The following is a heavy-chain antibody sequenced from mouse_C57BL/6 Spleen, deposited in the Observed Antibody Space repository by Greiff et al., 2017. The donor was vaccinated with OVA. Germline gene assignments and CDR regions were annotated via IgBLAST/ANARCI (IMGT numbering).Heavy chain of an antibody. CDR3: TVVATVDY. CDR2: IDPENGDT. D-gene: IGHD1-1*01. Sequence: VQLQQSGAELVRPGASVKLSCTASGFNIKDDYMHWVKQRPEQGLEWIGWIDPENGDTEYASKFQGKATITADTSSNTASLQLSSLTSEDTAVYYCTVVATVDYWGQGTTLTVSS. CDR1: GFNIKDDY. J-gene: IGHJ2*01. V-gene: IGHV14-4*01.